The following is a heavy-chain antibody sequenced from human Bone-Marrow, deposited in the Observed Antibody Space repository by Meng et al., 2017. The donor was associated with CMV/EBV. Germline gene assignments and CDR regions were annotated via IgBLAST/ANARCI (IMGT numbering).Heavy chain of an antibody. CDR1: GFTFSSYS. J-gene: IGHJ4*02. D-gene: IGHD2-2*01. CDR2: ISSSSSYI. Sequence: GESLKISCAASGFTFSSYSMNWVRQAPGKGLEWVSSISSSSSYIYYADSVKGRFTISRDNAKNSLYLQMNSLRAEDTAVYYCARASYCSSTSCSLGDWGQGTLVTVSS. V-gene: IGHV3-21*01. CDR3: ARASYCSSTSCSLGD.